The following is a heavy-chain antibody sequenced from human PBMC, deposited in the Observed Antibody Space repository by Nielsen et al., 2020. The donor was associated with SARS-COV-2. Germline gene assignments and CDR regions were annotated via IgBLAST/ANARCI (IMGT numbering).Heavy chain of an antibody. CDR1: GYTFTGQY. CDR3: VRVRSSSGIWFDP. V-gene: IGHV1-2*06. Sequence: ASVQVSCMASGYTFTGQYMHWMRQAPGQGPEWLGRVYPHSGATNYAQKFQGRVTLTRDASINTTYMELTRLTSDDTAVYYCVRVRSSSGIWFDPWGQGTLVVVSS. CDR2: VYPHSGAT. J-gene: IGHJ5*02. D-gene: IGHD3-10*01.